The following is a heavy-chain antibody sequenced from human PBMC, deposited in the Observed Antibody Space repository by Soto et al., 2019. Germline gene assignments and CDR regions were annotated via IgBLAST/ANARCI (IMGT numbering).Heavy chain of an antibody. CDR3: AKDRRDSSGTCSRCFGMDV. CDR2: ISNEGSIH. V-gene: IGHV3-30*18. J-gene: IGHJ6*02. D-gene: IGHD3-22*01. CDR1: GLTFSGYG. Sequence: QVQLMESGGSVLQPGRSLRLSCAASGLTFSGYGLHWVRQAPGKGLEWWTIISNEGSIHYYGDSVKGRFTVSRDNSKNTLFLEMNSLTAEDTATYYCAKDRRDSSGTCSRCFGMDVWGQGTTVTVSS.